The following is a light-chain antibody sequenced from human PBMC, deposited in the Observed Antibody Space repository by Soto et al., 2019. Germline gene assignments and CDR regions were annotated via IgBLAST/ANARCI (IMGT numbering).Light chain of an antibody. J-gene: IGLJ2*01. CDR2: DNS. V-gene: IGLV1-40*01. Sequence: QSVLTQPPSVSGAPGQRVTISCTGNSSNIGAGFDVHWYQQLPGTAPKLLIYDNSNRPSGVPDRFSGSKSGTSASLVITGLQAEDGTDYYCQSYDSRLSAVVFGGGTKVTVL. CDR3: QSYDSRLSAVV. CDR1: SSNIGAGFD.